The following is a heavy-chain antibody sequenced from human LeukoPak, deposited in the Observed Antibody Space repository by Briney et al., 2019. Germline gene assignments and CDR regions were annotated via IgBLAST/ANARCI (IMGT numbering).Heavy chain of an antibody. D-gene: IGHD3-22*01. CDR2: ISAYNGNT. CDR3: ARDRPYYYDSSGYYLLDAFDI. CDR1: GYTFTRYG. J-gene: IGHJ3*02. V-gene: IGHV1-18*01. Sequence: ASVKVSCKASGYTFTRYGIRWVRQAPGQGLEWMGWISAYNGNTNYAQKLQGRVTMTTDTSTSTTYMKLRSLRSDDTAVYYCARDRPYYYDSSGYYLLDAFDIWGQGTMVTVSS.